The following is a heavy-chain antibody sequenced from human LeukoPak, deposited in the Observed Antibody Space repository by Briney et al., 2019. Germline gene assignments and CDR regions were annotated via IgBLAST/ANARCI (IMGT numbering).Heavy chain of an antibody. CDR3: ARELRHYDFWSGYYTAWFDP. Sequence: SETLSLTCTVSGGSISSHYWSWIRQPPGKGLEWIGYIYYSGSTNYNPSLKSRVTISVDTSKNQFSLKLSSVTAADTAVYYCARELRHYDFWSGYYTAWFDPWGQGTLVTVSS. CDR2: IYYSGST. V-gene: IGHV4-59*11. CDR1: GGSISSHY. D-gene: IGHD3-3*01. J-gene: IGHJ5*02.